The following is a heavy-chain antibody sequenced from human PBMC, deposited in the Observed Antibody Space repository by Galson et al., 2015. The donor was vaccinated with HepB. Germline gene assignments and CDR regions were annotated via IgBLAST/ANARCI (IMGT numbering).Heavy chain of an antibody. CDR1: GFIFTTYG. Sequence: SLRLSCAASGFIFTTYGMHWVRQAPGKGLEWVALISSDGSSKFYADSVKGRFTISRDNSKNTLYLQMNSLRAEDTAVFYCAKEYSDFAGFDHWGQGTLVTVSS. J-gene: IGHJ4*02. V-gene: IGHV3-30*18. CDR2: ISSDGSSK. CDR3: AKEYSDFAGFDH. D-gene: IGHD1-26*01.